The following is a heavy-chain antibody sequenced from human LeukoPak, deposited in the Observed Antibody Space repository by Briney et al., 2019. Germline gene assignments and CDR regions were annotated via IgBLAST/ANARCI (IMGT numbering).Heavy chain of an antibody. CDR1: GGSISSHY. Sequence: SETLSLTCTVSGGSISSHYWSWIRQPPGKGLEWIGSIYYGGSTYYNPSLKSRVTISVDTSKNQFSLKLSSVTAADTAVYYCASQWIQLLIDYWGQGTLVTVSS. CDR2: IYYGGST. J-gene: IGHJ4*02. CDR3: ASQWIQLLIDY. V-gene: IGHV4-59*05. D-gene: IGHD5-18*01.